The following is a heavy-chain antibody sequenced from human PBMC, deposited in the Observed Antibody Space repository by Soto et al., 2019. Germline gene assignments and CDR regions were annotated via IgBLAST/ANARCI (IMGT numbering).Heavy chain of an antibody. J-gene: IGHJ6*03. CDR2: ISYDGSNK. CDR3: AKVAARTYYYYYMDV. Sequence: LLRPPFAACWFTLSSYGMRRVRQAPGKGLEWVAVISYDGSNKYYADSVKGRFTISRDNSKNTLYLQMNSLRAEDTAVYYCAKVAARTYYYYYMDVWGKGTTVTVSS. V-gene: IGHV3-30*18. CDR1: WFTLSSYG. D-gene: IGHD6-6*01.